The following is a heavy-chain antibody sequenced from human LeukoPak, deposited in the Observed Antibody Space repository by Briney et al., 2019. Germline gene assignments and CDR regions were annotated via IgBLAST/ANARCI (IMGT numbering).Heavy chain of an antibody. D-gene: IGHD3-10*01. CDR3: ARDLWFGEKTLDY. J-gene: IGHJ4*02. CDR2: INHSGST. CDR1: GGSFSGYY. Sequence: SETLSLTCAVYGGSFSGYYWSWIRQPPGKGLEWIGEINHSGSTYYNPSLKSRVTISVDTSKNQFSLKLSSVTAADTAVYYCARDLWFGEKTLDYWGQGTLVTVSS. V-gene: IGHV4-34*01.